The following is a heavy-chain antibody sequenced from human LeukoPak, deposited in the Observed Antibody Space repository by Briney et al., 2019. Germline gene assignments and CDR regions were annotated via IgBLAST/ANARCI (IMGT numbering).Heavy chain of an antibody. V-gene: IGHV4-39*07. CDR3: ARAGYSNYEQNWFDP. CDR2: IYHSGST. Sequence: SETLSLTCTVSGGSISSSSYYWGWIRQPPGKGLEWIGSIYHSGSTYYNPSLKSRVTISVDTSKNQFSLKLSSVTAADTAVYYCARAGYSNYEQNWFDPWGQGTLVTVSS. J-gene: IGHJ5*02. D-gene: IGHD4-11*01. CDR1: GGSISSSSYY.